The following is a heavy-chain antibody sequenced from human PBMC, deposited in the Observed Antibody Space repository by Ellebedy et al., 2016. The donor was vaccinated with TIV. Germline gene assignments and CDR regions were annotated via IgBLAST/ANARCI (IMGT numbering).Heavy chain of an antibody. D-gene: IGHD6-13*01. Sequence: KVSCXGSGYSFTSYWIGWVRQMPGKGLEWMGIIYPGDSDTRYSPSFQGQVTISADKSISTAYLQWSSLKASDTAMYYCARQTGSSSWYPYGGMDVWGQGTTVTVSS. V-gene: IGHV5-51*01. CDR1: GYSFTSYW. CDR2: IYPGDSDT. CDR3: ARQTGSSSWYPYGGMDV. J-gene: IGHJ6*02.